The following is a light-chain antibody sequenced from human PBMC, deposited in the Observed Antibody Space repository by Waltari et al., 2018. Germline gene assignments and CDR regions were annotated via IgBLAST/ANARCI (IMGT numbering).Light chain of an antibody. Sequence: DIQMTQSPSTLSASVGDRATITCRASQSISSLLAWYQQKPGKAPKLLIYKASSLENGVASRFSGRASGTVFTLTISSLQPDVFATYYCQQYNSHGTFGQGTKVEIK. CDR1: QSISSL. V-gene: IGKV1-5*03. J-gene: IGKJ1*01. CDR2: KAS. CDR3: QQYNSHGT.